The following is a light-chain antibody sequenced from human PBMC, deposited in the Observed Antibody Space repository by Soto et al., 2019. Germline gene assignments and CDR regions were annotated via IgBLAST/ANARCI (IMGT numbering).Light chain of an antibody. CDR1: SSDVGGYKY. CDR3: SSYAGGDNYV. Sequence: QSALTQPPSASGSPGQSVTISCTGTSSDVGGYKYVSWYQQYPGKAPKVMIYEVSKRPSGVPHRLSGSKSGNTASLTVSGLQAEDEADYYCSSYAGGDNYVFGTGTKLTVL. J-gene: IGLJ1*01. V-gene: IGLV2-8*01. CDR2: EVS.